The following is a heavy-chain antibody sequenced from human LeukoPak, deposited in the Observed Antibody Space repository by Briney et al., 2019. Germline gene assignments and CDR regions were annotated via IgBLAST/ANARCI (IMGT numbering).Heavy chain of an antibody. V-gene: IGHV1-2*06. CDR2: INPNSGGT. CDR1: GYTFTGYY. CDR3: ARERERVLGAVLRERFDP. J-gene: IGHJ5*02. D-gene: IGHD1-26*01. Sequence: ASVKVSCKASGYTFTGYYMHWVRQAPGQGLEWMGRINPNSGGTNYAQKFQGRVTMTRDTSISTAYMELSRLRSDDTAVYYCARERERVLGAVLRERFDPWGQGTLVTVSS.